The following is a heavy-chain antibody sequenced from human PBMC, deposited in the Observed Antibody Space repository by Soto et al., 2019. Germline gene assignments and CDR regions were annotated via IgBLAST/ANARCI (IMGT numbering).Heavy chain of an antibody. CDR2: INPSCGST. CDR3: ATHGRLDTAMDYYYYGMDV. D-gene: IGHD5-18*01. J-gene: IGHJ6*02. V-gene: IGHV1-46*01. Sequence: ASVKVSCKASGYTFTSYYMHWVRQAPGQGLEWMGIINPSCGSTSYAQKFQGRVTITADESTSTAYMELSSLRSEDTAVYYCATHGRLDTAMDYYYYGMDVWGQGTTVTVSS. CDR1: GYTFTSYY.